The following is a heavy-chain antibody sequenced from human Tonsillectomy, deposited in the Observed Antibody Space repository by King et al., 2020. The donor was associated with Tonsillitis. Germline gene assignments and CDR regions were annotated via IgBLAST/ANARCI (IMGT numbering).Heavy chain of an antibody. D-gene: IGHD6-13*01. J-gene: IGHJ4*02. Sequence: QLVQSGAEVKKPGSSVKVSCKASGGTFSSYAISWVRQAPGQGLEWMGGIIPIFGTANYAQKFQGRVTITADESTSTAYMELSSLRSEDTAVYYCARVGKPSGSYSSSWLPHFDYWGQGTLVTVSS. CDR2: IIPIFGTA. CDR1: GGTFSSYA. V-gene: IGHV1-69*01. CDR3: ARVGKPSGSYSSSWLPHFDY.